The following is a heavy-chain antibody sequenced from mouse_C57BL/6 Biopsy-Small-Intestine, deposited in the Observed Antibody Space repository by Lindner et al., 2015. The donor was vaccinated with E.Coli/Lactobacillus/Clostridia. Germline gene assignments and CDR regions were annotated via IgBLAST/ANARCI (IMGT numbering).Heavy chain of an antibody. J-gene: IGHJ1*03. V-gene: IGHV5-6*01. Sequence: VQLQESGGDLVKPGGSLKLSCAASGFTFSGYGMSWVRQIPDKRLEWVATISSGGSYTYYPDSVKGRFTISRDNAKNTLYLQMSSLKSEDTAMYYCARQDYYGSSHWYFDVWGTGTTVTVSS. D-gene: IGHD1-1*01. CDR2: ISSGGSYT. CDR1: GFTFSGYG. CDR3: ARQDYYGSSHWYFDV.